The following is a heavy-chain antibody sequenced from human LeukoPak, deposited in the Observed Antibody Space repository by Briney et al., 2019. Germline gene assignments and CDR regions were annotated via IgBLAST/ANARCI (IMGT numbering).Heavy chain of an antibody. J-gene: IGHJ2*01. CDR1: GYSISSGYY. V-gene: IGHV4-38-2*02. D-gene: IGHD4-17*01. CDR3: ARHVLVGGDYDHWYFDL. Sequence: SETLSLTCTVSGYSISSGYYWGWIRQPPGKGLEWIGGIYHSGSTYYNPSLKSRVTISVDTSKNQFSLKLSSVTAADTAVYYCARHVLVGGDYDHWYFDLWGRGTLVTVSS. CDR2: IYHSGST.